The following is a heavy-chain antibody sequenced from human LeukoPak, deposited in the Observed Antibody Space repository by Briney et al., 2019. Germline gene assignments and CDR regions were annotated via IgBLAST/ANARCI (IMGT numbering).Heavy chain of an antibody. D-gene: IGHD5-24*01. CDR3: ARVGVEMASHGWFDP. CDR2: INPNSGGT. CDR1: GYTFTGYY. Sequence: ALVKVSCKASGYTFTGYYMHWVRQAPGQGLEWMGWINPNSGGTNYAQKFQGRVTMTRDTSISTAYMELSRLRSDDTAVYYCARVGVEMASHGWFDPWGQGTLVTVSS. J-gene: IGHJ5*02. V-gene: IGHV1-2*02.